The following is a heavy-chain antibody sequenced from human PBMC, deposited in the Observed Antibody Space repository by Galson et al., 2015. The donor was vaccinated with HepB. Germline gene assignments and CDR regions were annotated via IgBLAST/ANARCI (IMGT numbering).Heavy chain of an antibody. J-gene: IGHJ4*02. CDR3: VRGYDNGRYGDDEFDY. Sequence: SLRLSCAASGFTFSSYAMHWVRQAPGKGLEWVGVISYDGSNKYYADSVKGRVTISRDNSKNTLYLEMNSLRADDTAVYYCVRGYDNGRYGDDEFDYWGQGTLVTVSS. D-gene: IGHD6-19*01. CDR2: ISYDGSNK. V-gene: IGHV3-30*04. CDR1: GFTFSSYA.